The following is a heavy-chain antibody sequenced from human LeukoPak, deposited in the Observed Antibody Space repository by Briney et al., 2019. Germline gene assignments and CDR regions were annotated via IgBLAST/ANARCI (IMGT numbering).Heavy chain of an antibody. D-gene: IGHD5-24*01. J-gene: IGHJ4*02. Sequence: GGSLRLSCAASGFTFSTYGMSWGRQAPGKGLEWVAVISYDGSNKYYADSVKGRFTISRDNSKNTLYLQMNSLRAEDTAVYYCARNERRFSWLQSSVDYWGQGTLVTVSS. CDR1: GFTFSTYG. V-gene: IGHV3-30*03. CDR2: ISYDGSNK. CDR3: ARNERRFSWLQSSVDY.